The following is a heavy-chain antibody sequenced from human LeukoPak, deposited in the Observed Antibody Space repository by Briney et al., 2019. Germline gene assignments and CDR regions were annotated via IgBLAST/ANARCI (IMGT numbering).Heavy chain of an antibody. CDR2: ISSSSSYI. CDR3: ARDDAPDIVVVPAAMRRGDYYYGMDV. CDR1: GFSFSSYA. Sequence: GGSLRLSCAASGFSFSSYAMSWVRQAPGRGLEWVSSISSSSSYIYYADSVKGRFTISRDNAKNSLYLQMNSLRAEDTAVYYCARDDAPDIVVVPAAMRRGDYYYGMDVWGKGTTVTVSS. J-gene: IGHJ6*04. V-gene: IGHV3-21*01. D-gene: IGHD2-2*01.